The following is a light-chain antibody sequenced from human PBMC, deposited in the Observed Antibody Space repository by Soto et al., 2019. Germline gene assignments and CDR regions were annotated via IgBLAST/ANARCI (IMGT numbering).Light chain of an antibody. CDR3: LQGLQTPYT. CDR2: LGS. V-gene: IGKV2-28*01. Sequence: DIVMTQSPFSLPVSPGEPASISCRSSQSLLHSDGYNYLDWYLQKPGQSPQLLIYLGSSRASGVPDRFSGSGSGADFTLKISRVEPGDVGVSYCLQGLQTPYTFGQGTKLEIK. J-gene: IGKJ2*01. CDR1: QSLLHSDGYNY.